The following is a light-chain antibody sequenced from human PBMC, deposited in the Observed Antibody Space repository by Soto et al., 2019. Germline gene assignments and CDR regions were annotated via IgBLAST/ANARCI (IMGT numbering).Light chain of an antibody. J-gene: IGKJ1*01. V-gene: IGKV1-39*01. CDR3: LQTYTAPAT. CDR1: QNIDNC. CDR2: AAS. Sequence: DIQMIQSPSSLSASVGDRVTITCRASQNIDNCLSWYQQKPGKAPKLLIYAASSLHGGVPSRFSGSGSGTDVTPTISSLQREDLATYCCLQTYTAPATFGQGTRVEIK.